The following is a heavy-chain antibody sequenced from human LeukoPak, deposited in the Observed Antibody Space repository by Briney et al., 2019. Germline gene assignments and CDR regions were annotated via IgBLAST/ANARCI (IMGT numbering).Heavy chain of an antibody. Sequence: SVKVSCKASGGISSNFAIHWVRQAPGQGLEWMGQITGLFATAHYAQEFQGRVTITTDESTGAVYMELSSLRSEDTAVYYCARVGVIISHNWFDPWGQGTLVTVSS. CDR3: ARVGVIISHNWFDP. J-gene: IGHJ5*02. CDR2: ITGLFATA. V-gene: IGHV1-69*05. CDR1: GGISSNFA. D-gene: IGHD3-3*01.